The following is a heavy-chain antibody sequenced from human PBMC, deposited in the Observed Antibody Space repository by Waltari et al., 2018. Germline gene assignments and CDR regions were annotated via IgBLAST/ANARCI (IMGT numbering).Heavy chain of an antibody. CDR3: ARDEMHRTTWYHF. CDR2: RKQDGTEK. D-gene: IGHD6-13*01. V-gene: IGHV3-7*04. Sequence: EVQLVESGGGLVKPGGSLRLSCAVSGFTFSTYSMTWVRQAPGKGLEWVANRKQDGTEKYYVDSVKGRFSISRDNGKNLLYLHMNSLRADDTAVYYCARDEMHRTTWYHFWGQGTQVTVSS. J-gene: IGHJ4*02. CDR1: GFTFSTYS.